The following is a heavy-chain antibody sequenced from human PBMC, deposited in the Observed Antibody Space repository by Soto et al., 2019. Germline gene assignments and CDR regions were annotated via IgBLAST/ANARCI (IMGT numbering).Heavy chain of an antibody. CDR2: MSTSRGMT. Sequence: QVQLVQSGPEVRKPGASVKVSCKTSGYPFTSSDINWVRQATGQGLEWMGWMSTSRGMTGNAQKFQGRVTMTRYTYISTSYQELSRATSQDTAVYDGASVYCGPTHWGQGTLVIFSS. V-gene: IGHV1-8*01. D-gene: IGHD1-26*01. CDR1: GYPFTSSD. J-gene: IGHJ1*01. CDR3: ASVYCGPTH.